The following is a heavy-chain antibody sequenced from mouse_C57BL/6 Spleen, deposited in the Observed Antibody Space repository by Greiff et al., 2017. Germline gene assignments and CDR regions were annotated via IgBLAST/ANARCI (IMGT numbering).Heavy chain of an antibody. V-gene: IGHV1-64*01. J-gene: IGHJ2*01. Sequence: QVQLQQSGAELVKPGASVKLSCKASGYTFTSYWMHWVKQRPGQGLEWIGMIHPNSGSTNYNEKFKSKATLTVDKSSSTAYMQLSSLTSEDSAVYYCANPHYYGSSYYFDYWGQGTTLTVSS. CDR3: ANPHYYGSSYYFDY. D-gene: IGHD1-1*01. CDR1: GYTFTSYW. CDR2: IHPNSGST.